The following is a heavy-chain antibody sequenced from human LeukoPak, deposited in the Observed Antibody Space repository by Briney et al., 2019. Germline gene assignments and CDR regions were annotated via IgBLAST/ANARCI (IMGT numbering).Heavy chain of an antibody. CDR1: GDSINYYY. J-gene: IGHJ6*03. Sequence: SETLSLTCTVSGDSINYYYWSWIRQSPGKGLEWIGYIHYTGTTNYNPSLKSRVTISVDTSKSQVSLKLTSVTAADTAVYYCARQGYSYGFFDYYYMDVWGKGTTVTVSS. V-gene: IGHV4-59*08. D-gene: IGHD5-18*01. CDR3: ARQGYSYGFFDYYYMDV. CDR2: IHYTGTT.